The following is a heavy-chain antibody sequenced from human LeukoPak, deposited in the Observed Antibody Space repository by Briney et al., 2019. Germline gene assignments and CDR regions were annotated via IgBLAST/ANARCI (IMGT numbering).Heavy chain of an antibody. Sequence: PSETLSLTCTVSGGSISSSSYYWGWIRQPPGKGLEWIGSIYYSGSTYYNPSLKSRVTISVDTSKNQFSLKLSSVAAADTAVYYCARQGITMVRGITGDYWGQGTLVTVSS. J-gene: IGHJ4*02. D-gene: IGHD3-10*01. CDR1: GGSISSSSYY. V-gene: IGHV4-39*01. CDR3: ARQGITMVRGITGDY. CDR2: IYYSGST.